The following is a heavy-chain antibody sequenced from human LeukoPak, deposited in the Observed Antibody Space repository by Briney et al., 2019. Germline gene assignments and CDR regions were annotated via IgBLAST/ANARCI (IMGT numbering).Heavy chain of an antibody. CDR3: AREYGDYLFDY. CDR1: GGSLSGYY. V-gene: IGHV4-34*01. Sequence: PSETLSLTCAVYGGSLSGYYWSWIRQPPGKGLEWIGQIHHKGSTNFNPSLESRVTVSLDTSKNQFSLKLSSVTAADTAVYYCAREYGDYLFDYWGQGTLVTVSS. D-gene: IGHD4-17*01. J-gene: IGHJ4*02. CDR2: IHHKGST.